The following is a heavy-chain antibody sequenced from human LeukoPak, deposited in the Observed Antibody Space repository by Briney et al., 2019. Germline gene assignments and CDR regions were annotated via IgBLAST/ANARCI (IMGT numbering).Heavy chain of an antibody. CDR3: GRHDSSGLPVDY. Sequence: SETLSLTCTVSGGSISSYYWNWVRQPPGKGLEWIAYIYYSGSTSYNPSLKSRVTISVDTSKKQFSLKVTSVTAADTAFYYCGRHDSSGLPVDYWGQGTLVTVSS. CDR1: GGSISSYY. D-gene: IGHD3-10*01. V-gene: IGHV4-59*08. J-gene: IGHJ4*02. CDR2: IYYSGST.